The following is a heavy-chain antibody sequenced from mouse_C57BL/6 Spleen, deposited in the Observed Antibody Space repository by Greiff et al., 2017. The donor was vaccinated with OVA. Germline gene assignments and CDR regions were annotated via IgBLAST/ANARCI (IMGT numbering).Heavy chain of an antibody. V-gene: IGHV1-80*01. CDR3: ARPGAQASYYFDY. J-gene: IGHJ2*01. CDR1: GYAFSSYW. CDR2: IYPGDGDT. Sequence: QVQLQQSGAELVKPGASVKISCKASGYAFSSYWMNWVKQRPGKGLEWIGQIYPGDGDTNYNGKFKGKATLTVDTSSSTAYMELHSLTSEDSAVYFCARPGAQASYYFDYWGKGTTLTVSS. D-gene: IGHD3-2*02.